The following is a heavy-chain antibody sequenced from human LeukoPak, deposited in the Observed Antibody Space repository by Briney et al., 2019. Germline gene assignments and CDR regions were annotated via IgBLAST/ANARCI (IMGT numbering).Heavy chain of an antibody. CDR1: GGPFSGYF. CDR3: ARRYYYNLGSFPFDF. D-gene: IGHD3-10*01. Sequence: PSETLSLTCAVSGGPFSGYFWSWIRQSSGKGLEWIGEIHNSGATNYNPSLNSRVTISEDTSKSQFYLNLSSVTAADTAVYYCARRYYYNLGSFPFDFWGQGTLVTVSS. CDR2: IHNSGAT. J-gene: IGHJ4*02. V-gene: IGHV4-34*01.